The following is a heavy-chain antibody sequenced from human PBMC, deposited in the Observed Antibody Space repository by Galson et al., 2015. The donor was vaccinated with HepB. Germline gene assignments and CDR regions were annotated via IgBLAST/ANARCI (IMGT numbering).Heavy chain of an antibody. Sequence: SLRLACAASGFAFSGSALDWVGQAPLKGLERVAYISYDETTNHYADSVKGRFTISRDNSKDTLYLQLNSLRTEDTAVYYCATVAWVVTSGFDICGQGTKVTVSS. V-gene: IGHV3-30*02. CDR3: ATVAWVVTSGFDI. CDR1: GFAFSGSA. D-gene: IGHD4-23*01. CDR2: ISYDETTN. J-gene: IGHJ3*02.